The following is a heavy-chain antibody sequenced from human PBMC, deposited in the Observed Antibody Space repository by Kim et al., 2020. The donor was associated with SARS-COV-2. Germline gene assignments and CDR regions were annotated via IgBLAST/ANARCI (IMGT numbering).Heavy chain of an antibody. J-gene: IGHJ6*02. V-gene: IGHV3-11*05. D-gene: IGHD3-3*01. Sequence: GRFTIARDNAKNSLYLQMNSLRAEDTAVYYCARGGPTTTIFDYYYGMDVWGQGTTVTVSS. CDR3: ARGGPTTTIFDYYYGMDV.